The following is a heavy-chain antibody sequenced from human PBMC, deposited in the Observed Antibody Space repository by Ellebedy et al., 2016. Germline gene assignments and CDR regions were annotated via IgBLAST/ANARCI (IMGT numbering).Heavy chain of an antibody. Sequence: GESLKISXAASGFTFSMYGMHWVRQAPGKGLEWVAVVWYDGSNKYYADSVKGRFTISRDNSKNTVYLQMNSLRAEDTAVYYCARDSWQGFSYMDVWGKGITVTVSS. V-gene: IGHV3-33*01. D-gene: IGHD3-10*01. J-gene: IGHJ6*03. CDR2: VWYDGSNK. CDR1: GFTFSMYG. CDR3: ARDSWQGFSYMDV.